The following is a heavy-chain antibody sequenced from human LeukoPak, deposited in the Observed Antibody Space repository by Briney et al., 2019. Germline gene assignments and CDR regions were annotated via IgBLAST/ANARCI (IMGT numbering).Heavy chain of an antibody. D-gene: IGHD5-12*01. J-gene: IGHJ6*02. Sequence: PSETLSLTCTVSGGSISSGGYYWSWIRQHPGKGLEWIGYIYYSGSTYYNPSLKSRVTISVDTSKNQFSLKLSSVTAADTAVYYCARARGYSGYDYPGYYYGMDVWGQGTTVTVSS. CDR2: IYYSGST. V-gene: IGHV4-31*03. CDR3: ARARGYSGYDYPGYYYGMDV. CDR1: GGSISSGGYY.